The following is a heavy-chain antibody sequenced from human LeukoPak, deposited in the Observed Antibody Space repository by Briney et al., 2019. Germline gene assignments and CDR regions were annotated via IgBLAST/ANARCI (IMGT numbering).Heavy chain of an antibody. Sequence: GASVRVSCKASGGTFSSYAMSWVRQAPGQGLEWMGGIIPIFGTANYAQKFQGRVTITADESTSTAYMELSSLRSEDTAVYYCARLLRYFDWAYGMDVWGKGTTVTVAS. CDR1: GGTFSSYA. CDR3: ARLLRYFDWAYGMDV. V-gene: IGHV1-69*13. D-gene: IGHD3-9*01. J-gene: IGHJ6*04. CDR2: IIPIFGTA.